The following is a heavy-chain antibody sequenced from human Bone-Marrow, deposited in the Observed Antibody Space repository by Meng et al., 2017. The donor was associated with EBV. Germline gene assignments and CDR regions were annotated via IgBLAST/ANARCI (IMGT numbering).Heavy chain of an antibody. CDR3: AHIIAARPFDY. CDR1: GFSLSTRGGG. CDR2: IYWDDDK. Sequence: QIPLKGAGPTLVKPTQTLTLTCTFSGFSLSTRGGGVGWIRQPPGKALEWLALIYWDDDKRYSPSLKSRLTITKDTSKNQVVLTMTNMDPVDAATYYCAHIIAARPFDYWGQGTLVTVSS. V-gene: IGHV2-5*02. J-gene: IGHJ4*02. D-gene: IGHD6-6*01.